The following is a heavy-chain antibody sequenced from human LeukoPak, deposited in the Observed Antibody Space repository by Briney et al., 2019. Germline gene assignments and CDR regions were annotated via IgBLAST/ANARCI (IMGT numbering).Heavy chain of an antibody. V-gene: IGHV4-59*01. CDR3: ARRGYYMDV. Sequence: SETLSLTCTVAGGSISDYFWSWIRQPPGKGLEWIGYVYNSGNTNYNPSLKSRVTISVDTSKNQFSLKLSSVTAADTAVYYCARRGYYMDVWGKGITVTVSS. CDR1: GGSISDYF. CDR2: VYNSGNT. J-gene: IGHJ6*03.